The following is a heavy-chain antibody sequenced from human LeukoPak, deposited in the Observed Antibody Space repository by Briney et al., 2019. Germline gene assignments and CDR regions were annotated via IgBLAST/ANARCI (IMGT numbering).Heavy chain of an antibody. CDR2: IYSGGDT. Sequence: PGGSLRLSCAASGLTFSSNYMSWVRQAPGKGLEWVSVIYSGGDTYYADSVKGLFSTSRDDSKNTLYLQMNSVRTEDTAVYFCARGLRSWLDPWGQGTLVTVSS. J-gene: IGHJ5*02. V-gene: IGHV3-53*01. D-gene: IGHD1-14*01. CDR3: ARGLRSWLDP. CDR1: GLTFSSNY.